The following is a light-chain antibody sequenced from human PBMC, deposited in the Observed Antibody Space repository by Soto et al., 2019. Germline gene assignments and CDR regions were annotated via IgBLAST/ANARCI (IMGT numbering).Light chain of an antibody. J-gene: IGKJ1*01. Sequence: DIQMTQSPSTLSASVGDRVTITCRASQSISSWLAWYQQKPGKAPKLLIYKASSLLSGVPSRFSGSGSGTKVTITISSLQPDDFAAYYCQQCSSYPWTFGQGTKVEIK. CDR2: KAS. CDR3: QQCSSYPWT. V-gene: IGKV1-5*03. CDR1: QSISSW.